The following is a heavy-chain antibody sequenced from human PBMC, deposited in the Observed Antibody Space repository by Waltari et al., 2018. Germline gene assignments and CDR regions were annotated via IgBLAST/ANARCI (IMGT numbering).Heavy chain of an antibody. J-gene: IGHJ6*02. V-gene: IGHV3-33*01. CDR2: VWHDGSQT. Sequence: LESGGGVVQPGTSLRLSCTVSGFTFIKHGMHWVRQAPGKGLEWVAVVWHDGSQTYYGDSVKGRFTVSRDNSKNMVYLQVDSLKVEDTAVYYCAREAISGSGEYYGMDVWGQGTTVTVS. D-gene: IGHD3-10*01. CDR3: AREAISGSGEYYGMDV. CDR1: GFTFIKHG.